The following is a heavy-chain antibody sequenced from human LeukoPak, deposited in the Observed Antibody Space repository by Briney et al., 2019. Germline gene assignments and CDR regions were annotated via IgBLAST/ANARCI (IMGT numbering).Heavy chain of an antibody. V-gene: IGHV4-39*01. J-gene: IGHJ4*02. CDR1: GGSIGSSSYY. CDR3: ARHKLRYYYDSSGYSDY. Sequence: SETLSLTCTVSGGSIGSSSYYWGWIRQPPGKGLEWIGSIYYSGSTYYNPSLKSRVTISVDTSKNQFSLKLSSVTAADTAVYYCARHKLRYYYDSSGYSDYWGQGTLVTVSS. D-gene: IGHD3-22*01. CDR2: IYYSGST.